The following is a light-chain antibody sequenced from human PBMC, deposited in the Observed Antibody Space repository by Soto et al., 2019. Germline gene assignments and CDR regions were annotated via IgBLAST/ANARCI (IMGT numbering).Light chain of an antibody. CDR1: SSDIGGYNH. J-gene: IGLJ2*01. CDR3: NSYTSSSTLV. V-gene: IGLV2-14*01. CDR2: EVT. Sequence: QSALTQPASVSGSPGQSITISCTGTSSDIGGYNHVSWYQQHPGKAPKLMIYEVTNRPSGVSNRFSGSRSGNTASLTISGLQTDDEADYYCNSYTSSSTLVFGGGTKLTVL.